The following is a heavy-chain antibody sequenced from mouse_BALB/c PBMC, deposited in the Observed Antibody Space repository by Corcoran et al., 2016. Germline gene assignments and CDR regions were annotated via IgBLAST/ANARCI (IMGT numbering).Heavy chain of an antibody. V-gene: IGHV1S136*01. Sequence: EVQLQQSGPELVKPGASVKMSCKASGYTFTSYVMHWVKQKPGQGLEWIGYIYPYNDDTKYNEEFKGKATLTSDKSSSTAYMELRSLTSDDSAVYYCAREVPGGYPFDYWGQGTTLTVSS. CDR1: GYTFTSYV. CDR3: AREVPGGYPFDY. D-gene: IGHD2-2*01. J-gene: IGHJ2*01. CDR2: IYPYNDDT.